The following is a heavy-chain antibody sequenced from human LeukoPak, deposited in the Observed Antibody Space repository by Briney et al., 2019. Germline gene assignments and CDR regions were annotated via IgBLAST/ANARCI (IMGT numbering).Heavy chain of an antibody. CDR2: ISAYNGNT. D-gene: IGHD3-9*01. CDR1: GYTFTSYG. V-gene: IGHV1-18*04. J-gene: IGHJ4*02. Sequence: ASVKVSCKASGYTFTSYGISWVRQAPGQGLEWMGWISAYNGNTNYAQKLQGRVTMTTDTSTSTAYMELRSLRSDDTAVYYCARDPSPVLRYFDWLGVDYWAREPWSPSPQ. CDR3: ARDPSPVLRYFDWLGVDY.